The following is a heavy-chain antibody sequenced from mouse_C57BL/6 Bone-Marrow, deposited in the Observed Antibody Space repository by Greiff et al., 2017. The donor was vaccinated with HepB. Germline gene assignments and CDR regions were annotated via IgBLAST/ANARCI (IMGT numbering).Heavy chain of an antibody. Sequence: EVQLQQSGPELVKPGASVKISCKASGYTFTDYYMNWVKQSHGKSLEWIGDINPNNGGTSYNQKFKGKATLTVDKSSSTAYMELHSLTSEDSAVYYCARDHGYDVETWFDYWGQGTLVTVSA. D-gene: IGHD2-2*01. CDR3: ARDHGYDVETWFDY. CDR1: GYTFTDYY. J-gene: IGHJ3*01. CDR2: INPNNGGT. V-gene: IGHV1-26*01.